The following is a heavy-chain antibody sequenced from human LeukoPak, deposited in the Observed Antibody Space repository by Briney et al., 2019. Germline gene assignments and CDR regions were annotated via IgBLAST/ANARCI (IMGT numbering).Heavy chain of an antibody. D-gene: IGHD3-9*01. Sequence: AAVKVSCKVSGYTLTELSMHWVRQAPGKGLEWMGGFDPEDGETIYAQKFQGRVTMTEDTSTDTAYMELSSLRSEDTAVYYCATVRAYYDILTGYKDWGQGTLVTVSS. CDR1: GYTLTELS. V-gene: IGHV1-24*01. CDR3: ATVRAYYDILTGYKD. CDR2: FDPEDGET. J-gene: IGHJ4*02.